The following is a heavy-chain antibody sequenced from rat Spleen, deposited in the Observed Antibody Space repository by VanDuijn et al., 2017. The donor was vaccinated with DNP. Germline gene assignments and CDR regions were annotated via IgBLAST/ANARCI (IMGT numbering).Heavy chain of an antibody. V-gene: IGHV5S13*01. CDR1: GFTFSYYG. J-gene: IGHJ2*01. CDR3: ARHYGGYLYYFDY. CDR2: ISTSGSRT. D-gene: IGHD1-11*01. Sequence: EVQLVESGGGLVQPGRSLKLSCAASGFTFSYYGMAWVRQAPKKGLEWVASISTSGSRTYYPDSVRGRFIISRDNAKSTLYLQMNSLRSEDTATYYCARHYGGYLYYFDYWGHGVMVTVSS.